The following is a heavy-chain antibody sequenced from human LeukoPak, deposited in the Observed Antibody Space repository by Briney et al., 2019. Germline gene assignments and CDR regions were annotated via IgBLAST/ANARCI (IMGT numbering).Heavy chain of an antibody. J-gene: IGHJ4*02. CDR1: GGSISSYY. D-gene: IGHD2-21*01. CDR3: ARPHPYCGGDCYSFDY. CDR2: IYTSGST. V-gene: IGHV4-4*07. Sequence: SETLSLTCTVSGGSISSYYWSWIRQPAGKGLEWIGRIYTSGSTNYNPSLKSRVTMSVDTSKNQFSLKLSSVTAADTAVYYCARPHPYCGGDCYSFDYWGQGTLVTVSS.